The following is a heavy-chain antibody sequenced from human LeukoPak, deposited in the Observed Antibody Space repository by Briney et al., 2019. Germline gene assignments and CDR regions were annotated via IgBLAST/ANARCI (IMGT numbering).Heavy chain of an antibody. CDR3: ARLELYDFWSGYLGYFDY. CDR2: TYYSGST. V-gene: IGHV4-59*08. D-gene: IGHD3-3*01. J-gene: IGHJ4*02. CDR1: GGSISSYY. Sequence: PSETLSLTCTVSGGSISSYYWSWIRQPPGKGLEWIGYTYYSGSTNYNPSLKSRVTISVDTSKNQFSLKLSSVTAADTAVYYCARLELYDFWSGYLGYFDYWGQGTLVTVSS.